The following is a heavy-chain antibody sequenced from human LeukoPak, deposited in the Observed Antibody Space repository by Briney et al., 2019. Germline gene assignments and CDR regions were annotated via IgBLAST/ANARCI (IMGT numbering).Heavy chain of an antibody. Sequence: ASVKVSFKCSGYTFPNYGFTWVRQAPGQGLEWMGWISTHNGDTNYAQNLQHRVTMTTDTSTSTAYMELRSLRSDDTAVYYCARGRGSTSRYWGQGTLVTVSS. CDR3: ARGRGSTSRY. D-gene: IGHD1-26*01. V-gene: IGHV1-18*01. CDR2: ISTHNGDT. CDR1: GYTFPNYG. J-gene: IGHJ4*02.